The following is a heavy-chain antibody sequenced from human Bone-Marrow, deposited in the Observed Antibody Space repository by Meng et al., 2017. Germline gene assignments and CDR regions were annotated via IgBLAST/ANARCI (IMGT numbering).Heavy chain of an antibody. V-gene: IGHV3-38-3*01. Sequence: GGSLRLSCAASGFTVSSNEMSWVRQAPGKGLEWVSSISVGSTYYADSRKGRFTISRDNSKNTLYLQMNSLRAEDTAVYYCAKDLRSDYNHYYYGMDVWGQGTTVTVSS. CDR3: AKDLRSDYNHYYYGMDV. CDR1: GFTVSSNE. J-gene: IGHJ6*02. CDR2: ISVGST. D-gene: IGHD4-11*01.